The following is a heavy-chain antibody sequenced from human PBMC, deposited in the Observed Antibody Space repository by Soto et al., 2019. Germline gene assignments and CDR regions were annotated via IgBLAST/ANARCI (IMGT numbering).Heavy chain of an antibody. CDR2: ISGSGGST. J-gene: IGHJ6*02. Sequence: EVQLLESGGGLVQPGGSLRLSCAASGFTFSSYAMSWVRQAPGKGLEWVSAISGSGGSTYYADSVKGRFTISRDNSKNTLYLQMNSLRAEDTAVYYCARGGGVGATFRNYYYGMDVWGQGTTVTVSS. CDR1: GFTFSSYA. D-gene: IGHD1-26*01. V-gene: IGHV3-23*01. CDR3: ARGGGVGATFRNYYYGMDV.